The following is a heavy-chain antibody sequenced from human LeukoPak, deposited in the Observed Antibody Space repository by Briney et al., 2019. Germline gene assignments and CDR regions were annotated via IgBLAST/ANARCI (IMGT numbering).Heavy chain of an antibody. Sequence: GGSLRLSCAASGFTFSSYSMNWVRQAPGKGLVWVSVINGDGSSTAYADSVKGRFTISRDNAKNTLYLQMNSLRAEDTAVYYCARTTVTICFDPWGQGTLVTVSS. CDR1: GFTFSSYS. J-gene: IGHJ5*02. V-gene: IGHV3-74*01. CDR3: ARTTVTICFDP. CDR2: INGDGSST. D-gene: IGHD4-17*01.